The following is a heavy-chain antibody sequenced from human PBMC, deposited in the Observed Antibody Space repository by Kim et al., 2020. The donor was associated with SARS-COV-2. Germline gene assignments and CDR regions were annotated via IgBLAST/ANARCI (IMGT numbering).Heavy chain of an antibody. D-gene: IGHD2-15*01. CDR1: GFTFSSYW. CDR2: IKQDGSEK. V-gene: IGHV3-7*03. Sequence: GGSLRLSCAASGFTFSSYWMSWVRQAPGKGLEWVANIKQDGSEKYYVDSVKGRFTISRDNAKNSLYLQMNSLRAEDTAVYYCARGEVGAANWYFDLWGRGTLVTVSS. CDR3: ARGEVGAANWYFDL. J-gene: IGHJ2*01.